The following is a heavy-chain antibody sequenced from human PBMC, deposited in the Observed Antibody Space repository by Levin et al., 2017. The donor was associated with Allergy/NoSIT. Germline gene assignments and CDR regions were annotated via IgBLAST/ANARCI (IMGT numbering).Heavy chain of an antibody. CDR3: ARGRQSGCEPFDY. CDR1: GYTCTTYD. V-gene: IGHV1-8*01. D-gene: IGHD5-12*01. J-gene: IGHJ4*02. CDR2: MNPNSGNT. Sequence: GESLKISYRASGYTCTTYDINWVRQATGQGLEWMGWMNPNSGNTGYAQKFQGRVAMTRDTSISAAYMELSSLRSEATALYFCARGRQSGCEPFDYWGQGTLVTVSS.